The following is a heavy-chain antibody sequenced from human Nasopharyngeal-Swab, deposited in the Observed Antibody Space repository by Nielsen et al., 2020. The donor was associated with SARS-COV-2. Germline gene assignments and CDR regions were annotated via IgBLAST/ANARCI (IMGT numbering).Heavy chain of an antibody. V-gene: IGHV4-39*01. CDR2: IYYSGST. J-gene: IGHJ6*03. CDR3: ASYYDSSGYQTFYYYYMDV. CDR1: GGSISSSSYY. D-gene: IGHD3-22*01. Sequence: GSLRLSCTVSGGSISSSSYYWGWNRQPPGKGLEWIGSIYYSGSTYYNPSLKSRVTISVDTSKNQFSLKLSSVTAADTAVYYCASYYDSSGYQTFYYYYMDVWGKGTTVTVSS.